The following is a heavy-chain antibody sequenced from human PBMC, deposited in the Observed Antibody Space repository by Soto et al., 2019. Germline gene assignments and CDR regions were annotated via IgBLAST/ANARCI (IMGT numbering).Heavy chain of an antibody. J-gene: IGHJ4*02. CDR3: ARVPDY. Sequence: SETLSLTCAVSGGSISSGGYSWGWIRQPPGKGLEWIGYIYHSGSTYYNLSLKSRVTISVDRSKNQFSLKLSSVTAADTAVYYCARVPDYWGQGTLVTVSS. V-gene: IGHV4-30-2*01. CDR1: GGSISSGGYS. CDR2: IYHSGST.